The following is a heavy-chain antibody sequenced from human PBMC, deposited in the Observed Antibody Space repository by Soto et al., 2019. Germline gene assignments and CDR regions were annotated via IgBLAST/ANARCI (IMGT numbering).Heavy chain of an antibody. CDR2: ISSSSSTI. D-gene: IGHD3-22*01. J-gene: IGHJ4*02. CDR3: ASHYYYDSSGYSN. CDR1: GFTFSSYS. V-gene: IGHV3-48*02. Sequence: GGSLRLSCAASGFTFSSYSMNWVRQAPGKGLEWVSYISSSSSTIYYADSVKGRFTISRDNAKNSLYLQMNSLRDEDTAVYYCASHYYYDSSGYSNWGQGTLVTVSS.